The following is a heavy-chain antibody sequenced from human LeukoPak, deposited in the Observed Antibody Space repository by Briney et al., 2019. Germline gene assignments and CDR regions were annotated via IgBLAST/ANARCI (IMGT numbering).Heavy chain of an antibody. CDR1: GYTFTSYD. CDR3: VRRMVRGNWFDP. J-gene: IGHJ5*02. V-gene: IGHV1-8*01. Sequence: ASVKVSCKASGYTFTSYDINWVRQAPGQGLEWMGWMNPNSGNTGYAQKFQGRVTMTRNTSISTAYMELSSLRSEDTAVYYCVRRMVRGNWFDPWGQGTLVTVSS. D-gene: IGHD3-10*01. CDR2: MNPNSGNT.